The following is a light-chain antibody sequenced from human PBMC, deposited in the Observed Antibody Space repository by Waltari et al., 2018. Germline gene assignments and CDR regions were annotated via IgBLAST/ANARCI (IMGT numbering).Light chain of an antibody. CDR2: EAS. V-gene: IGLV2-23*02. Sequence: QSALSQPASVSGSPGQSITISCTGTSSDVGSYNFVTWYQQHPGKAPKLMIYEASKRPSGVSNRFSGSKSGNTASLTISGLQAEDEADYYCCSYTTSDTFVFGGGTKLTVL. CDR1: SSDVGSYNF. J-gene: IGLJ2*01. CDR3: CSYTTSDTFV.